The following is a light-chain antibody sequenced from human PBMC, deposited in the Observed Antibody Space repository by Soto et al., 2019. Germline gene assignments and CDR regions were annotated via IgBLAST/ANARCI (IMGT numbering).Light chain of an antibody. CDR2: GAS. V-gene: IGKV3-11*01. J-gene: IGKJ5*01. CDR1: QSVSSN. Sequence: EVVMTQSPATLSVSPGQRVTLSCRASQSVSSNLAWYQQKPGQAPRLLIYGASTRATGIPARFSGSGSGTDFTLTISSLEPEDFAVYYCQQRSNWPPITFGQGTRLEI. CDR3: QQRSNWPPIT.